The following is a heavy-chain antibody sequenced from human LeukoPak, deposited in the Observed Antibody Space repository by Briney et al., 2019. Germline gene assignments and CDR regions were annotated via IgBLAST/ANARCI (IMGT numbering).Heavy chain of an antibody. Sequence: GGSLRLSCAASGFTFSSYAMSWVRQAPGKGLEWVPSISGSGGSIYYADSVKGRFTISRDNSKNTLYLHMNSLRAEDTAVYYCATYPYYYYYMDVWGKGTTVTVSS. V-gene: IGHV3-23*01. CDR1: GFTFSSYA. CDR2: ISGSGGSI. CDR3: ATYPYYYYYMDV. J-gene: IGHJ6*03.